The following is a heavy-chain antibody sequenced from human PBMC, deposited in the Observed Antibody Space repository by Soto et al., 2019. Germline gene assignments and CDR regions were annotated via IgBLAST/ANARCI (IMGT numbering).Heavy chain of an antibody. CDR2: INGGGGST. CDR1: GFTFRSYA. CDR3: ASGYFGSSRRNCFDP. Sequence: EVQLLQSGGGLVQPGGSLRLSCAASGFTFRSYAMSWVRQPPGKGLEWVAAINGGGGSTYYADSVKGRFTISRDNSKNMLYLQMNSLRAEDTAVYYCASGYFGSSRRNCFDPWGQGTLVTASS. V-gene: IGHV3-23*01. D-gene: IGHD6-6*01. J-gene: IGHJ5*02.